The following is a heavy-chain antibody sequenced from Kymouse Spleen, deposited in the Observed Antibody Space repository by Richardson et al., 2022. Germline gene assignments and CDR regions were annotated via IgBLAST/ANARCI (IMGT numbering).Heavy chain of an antibody. CDR3: ARGVDTAMVTDY. CDR2: IYYSGST. V-gene: IGHV4-39*01. J-gene: IGHJ4*02. Sequence: QLQLQESGPGLVKPSETLSLTCTVSGGSISSSSYYWGWIRQPPGKGLEWIGSIYYSGSTYYNPSLKSRVTISVDTSKNQFSLKLSSVTAADTAVYYCARGVDTAMVTDYWGQGTLVTVSS. D-gene: IGHD5-18,IGHD5-18*01. CDR1: GGSISSSSYY.